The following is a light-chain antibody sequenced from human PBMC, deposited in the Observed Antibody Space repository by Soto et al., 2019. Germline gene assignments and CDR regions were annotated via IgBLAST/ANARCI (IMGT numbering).Light chain of an antibody. V-gene: IGKV3-20*01. CDR3: QQYGSSPPIT. CDR1: QSVDNY. Sequence: EIVLTQSPATLSLSPGERATLSCRASQSVDNYLDWYQQKPGQAPRLLIYGASSRATGIPDRFSGSGSGTDFTLTISRLEPEDFAVYYCQQYGSSPPITFGQGTRLEIK. CDR2: GAS. J-gene: IGKJ5*01.